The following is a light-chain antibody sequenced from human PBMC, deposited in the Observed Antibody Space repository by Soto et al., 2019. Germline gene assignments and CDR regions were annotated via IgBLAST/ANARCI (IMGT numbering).Light chain of an antibody. CDR2: DAS. CDR1: QSISSW. Sequence: DIQMTQSPSTLSASVGDIGTITCRASQSISSWLAWYQQKPGKAPKLLIYDASSLESGVKSRLSGSGSGTEFSLTISSLQPNDFATYYCQQYNSYWWTFGQGTKVEIK. V-gene: IGKV1-5*01. CDR3: QQYNSYWWT. J-gene: IGKJ1*01.